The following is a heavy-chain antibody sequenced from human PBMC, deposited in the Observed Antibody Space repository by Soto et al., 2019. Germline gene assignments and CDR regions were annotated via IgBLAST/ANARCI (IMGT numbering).Heavy chain of an antibody. CDR2: ISSSSSYI. V-gene: IGHV3-21*01. D-gene: IGHD4-17*01. Sequence: GGSLRLSCAASGFTFSSYSMNWVRQAPGKGLEWVSSISSSSSYIYYADLVKGRFTISRDNAKNSLYLQMNSLRAEDTAVYYCARGQSRLPLDYWGQGTLVTVSS. CDR1: GFTFSSYS. CDR3: ARGQSRLPLDY. J-gene: IGHJ4*02.